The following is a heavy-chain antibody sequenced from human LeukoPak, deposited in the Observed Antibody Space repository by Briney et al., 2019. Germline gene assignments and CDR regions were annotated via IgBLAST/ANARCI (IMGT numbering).Heavy chain of an antibody. CDR2: ISSSSGYI. J-gene: IGHJ4*02. CDR1: GFTFSSYS. V-gene: IGHV3-21*01. CDR3: ARVGY. Sequence: GGSLRLSCAASGFTFSSYSMNWVRQAPGKGLEWVSSISSSSGYIYYADSVKGRFTISRDNAKNSLYLQMHSLRAEDTAAYYCARVGYWGQGTLVTVSS.